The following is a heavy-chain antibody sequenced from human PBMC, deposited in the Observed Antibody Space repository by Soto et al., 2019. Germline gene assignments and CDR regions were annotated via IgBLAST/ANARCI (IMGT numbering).Heavy chain of an antibody. CDR2: INHSGST. Sequence: SETLSLTCAVYGGSFSGYYWSWIRQPPGKGLEWIGEINHSGSTNYNPSLKNRVTISVDTSKNQFSLKLSSVTAADTAVYYCATHSSSSWGFYYYYGMDVWGQGTTVTVSS. CDR3: ATHSSSSWGFYYYYGMDV. J-gene: IGHJ6*02. D-gene: IGHD6-13*01. CDR1: GGSFSGYY. V-gene: IGHV4-34*01.